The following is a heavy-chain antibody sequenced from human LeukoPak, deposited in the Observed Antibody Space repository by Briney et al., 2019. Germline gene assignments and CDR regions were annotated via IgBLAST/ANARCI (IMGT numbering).Heavy chain of an antibody. D-gene: IGHD3-22*01. Sequence: PGGSLRLSCAASGFTFSSYAMSWVRQAPGKGLEWVSAISGSGGSTYYADSVKGRFTISRDNSKNTLYLQMSSLRAEDTAVYYCASPGYYDSSGYYNYWGQGTLVTVSS. J-gene: IGHJ4*02. CDR2: ISGSGGST. CDR3: ASPGYYDSSGYYNY. V-gene: IGHV3-23*01. CDR1: GFTFSSYA.